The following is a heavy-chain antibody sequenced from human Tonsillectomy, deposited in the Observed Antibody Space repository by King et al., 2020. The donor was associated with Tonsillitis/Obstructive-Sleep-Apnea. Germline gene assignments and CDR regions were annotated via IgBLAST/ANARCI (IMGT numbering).Heavy chain of an antibody. CDR1: GYTFTSYG. CDR3: ARDSMSHYYDSSGYYTFDY. V-gene: IGHV1-18*01. Sequence: QLVQSGAEVKKPGASVKVSCKASGYTFTSYGISWVRQAPGQGLEWMGWISPYNGDTNYAQKLQGRLTMTTGTSTRTAYMELRSLRSDDTAVYYCARDSMSHYYDSSGYYTFDYWGQGTLVTVSS. D-gene: IGHD3-22*01. J-gene: IGHJ4*02. CDR2: ISPYNGDT.